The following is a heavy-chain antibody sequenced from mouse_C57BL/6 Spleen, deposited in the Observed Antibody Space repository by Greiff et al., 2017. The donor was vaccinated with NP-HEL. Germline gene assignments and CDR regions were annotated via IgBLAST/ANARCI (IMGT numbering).Heavy chain of an antibody. CDR2: IDPSDSYT. CDR1: GYTFTSYW. J-gene: IGHJ2*01. CDR3: ATWGVTTGYYFDY. D-gene: IGHD2-2*01. Sequence: QVQLKQPGAELVRPGTSVKLSCKASGYTFTSYWMHWVKQRPGQGLEWIGVIDPSDSYTNYNQKFKGKATLTVDTSSSTAYMQLSSLTSEDSAVYYCATWGVTTGYYFDYWGQGTTLTVSS. V-gene: IGHV1-59*01.